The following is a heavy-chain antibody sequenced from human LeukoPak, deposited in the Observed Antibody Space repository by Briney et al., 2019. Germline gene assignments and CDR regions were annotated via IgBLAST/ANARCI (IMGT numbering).Heavy chain of an antibody. CDR1: GYTFTSYG. Sequence: ASVTVSCKASGYTFTSYGISWVRQAPGQGLEWMGWISAYNGNTNYAQKLQGRVTMTTDTSTSTAYRGLRSRRSDDTAVYYCARVPPYNYRFDPWGQGTLVTVSS. CDR2: ISAYNGNT. J-gene: IGHJ5*02. CDR3: ARVPPYNYRFDP. D-gene: IGHD5-24*01. V-gene: IGHV1-18*01.